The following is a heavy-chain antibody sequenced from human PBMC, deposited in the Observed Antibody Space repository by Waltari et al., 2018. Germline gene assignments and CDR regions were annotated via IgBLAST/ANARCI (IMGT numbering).Heavy chain of an antibody. D-gene: IGHD3-22*01. V-gene: IGHV4-38-2*02. CDR2: NYHSGST. J-gene: IGHJ3*02. Sequence: QVQLQESGPGLVKPSETLSLTCTVSGYSISSGSYWGWIRQPPGKGLEWIGSNYHSGSTYYNPSLKSRVTISVDTSKNQFSLKLSSVTAADTAVYYCARHVPMIVVVTLAFDIWGQGTMVTVSS. CDR1: GYSISSGSY. CDR3: ARHVPMIVVVTLAFDI.